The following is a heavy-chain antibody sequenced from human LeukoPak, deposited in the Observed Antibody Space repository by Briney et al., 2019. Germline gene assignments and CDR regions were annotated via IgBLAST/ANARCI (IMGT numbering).Heavy chain of an antibody. D-gene: IGHD6-13*01. Sequence: GGSLRLSCAASGFTFSNHNMNWVRQAPGKGLEWVSSISSNSNYIYYADSVKGRFTISRDNAKNSLYLQMNSLRVDDSAVYFCARDARSSSWGGYWGQGTPVTVSS. CDR2: ISSNSNYI. CDR1: GFTFSNHN. J-gene: IGHJ4*02. V-gene: IGHV3-21*01. CDR3: ARDARSSSWGGY.